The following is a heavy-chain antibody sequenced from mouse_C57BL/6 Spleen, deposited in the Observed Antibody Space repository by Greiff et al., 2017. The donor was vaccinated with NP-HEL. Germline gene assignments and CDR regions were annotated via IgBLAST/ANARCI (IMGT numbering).Heavy chain of an antibody. V-gene: IGHV1-39*01. CDR2: INPNYGTT. J-gene: IGHJ1*03. CDR3: ARAPLLRSHWYFDV. D-gene: IGHD1-1*01. Sequence: EVKLMESGPELVKPGASVKISCKASGYSFTDYNMNWVKQSNGKSLEWIGVINPNYGTTSYNQKFKGKATLTVDQSSSTAFMQLNSLTSEDSAVYYCARAPLLRSHWYFDVWGTGTTVTVSS. CDR1: GYSFTDYN.